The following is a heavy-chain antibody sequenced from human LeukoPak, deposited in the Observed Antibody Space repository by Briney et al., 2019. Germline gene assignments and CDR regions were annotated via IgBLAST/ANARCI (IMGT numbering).Heavy chain of an antibody. CDR3: AGAPSYYDPGGYLYDSYYFDY. J-gene: IGHJ4*02. D-gene: IGHD3-22*01. Sequence: PSETLSLTCTASGGSISSHYWSWIRQPPGKGLEWIGYIYYTGSTNYNPSLKSRVTISVDASRNQFSLKLTSVTAADTAVFYCAGAPSYYDPGGYLYDSYYFDYWGQGTLVTVSS. V-gene: IGHV4-59*11. CDR2: IYYTGST. CDR1: GGSISSHY.